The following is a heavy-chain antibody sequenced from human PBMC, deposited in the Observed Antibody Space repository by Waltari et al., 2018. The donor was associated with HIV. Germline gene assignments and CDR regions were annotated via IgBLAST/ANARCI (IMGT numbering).Heavy chain of an antibody. CDR2: MTPSSGNT. CDR3: ARGGSTHTHFAY. D-gene: IGHD1-26*01. CDR1: GYSFTSYD. V-gene: IGHV1-8*01. J-gene: IGHJ4*02. Sequence: QVQLVQSGAEVKKPGASVKVSCQASGYSFTSYDINWVRQATGQGREWMGWMTPSSGNTGSAQKFQGRVTMSRNTSVSTVYMELSTLTSDDTAIYFCARGGSTHTHFAYWGQGTLVTVSS.